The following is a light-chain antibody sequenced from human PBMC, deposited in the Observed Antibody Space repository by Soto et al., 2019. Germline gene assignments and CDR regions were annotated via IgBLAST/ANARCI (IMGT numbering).Light chain of an antibody. Sequence: EIVMTQSPATLSVSPGERATLSCRASQSVRSNLAWYQQKPGQAPRLLIYGASTRATGIPVRFSGSGSGTEFTLTISSLQSEDFAVYYCQQYTDWPLTFGGGTKVDIK. J-gene: IGKJ4*01. CDR1: QSVRSN. V-gene: IGKV3-15*01. CDR2: GAS. CDR3: QQYTDWPLT.